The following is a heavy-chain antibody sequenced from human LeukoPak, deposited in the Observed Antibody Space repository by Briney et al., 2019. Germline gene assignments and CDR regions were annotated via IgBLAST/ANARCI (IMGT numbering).Heavy chain of an antibody. D-gene: IGHD2-8*01. V-gene: IGHV1-18*01. CDR1: GYIFTHYG. CDR2: ISAYNGNT. CDR3: ARVDCTDGVCYNYYGLDV. J-gene: IGHJ6*02. Sequence: ASVKVSCKASGYIFTHYGISWVRQAPGQGLEWMGWISAYNGNTNYAQRLQGRVTMTTDTSTSTAYMDLRSLRSDDTAVYYCARVDCTDGVCYNYYGLDVWGQGTTVTVPS.